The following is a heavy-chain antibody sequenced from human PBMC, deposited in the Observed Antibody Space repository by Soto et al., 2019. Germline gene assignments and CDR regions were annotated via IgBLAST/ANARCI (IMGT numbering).Heavy chain of an antibody. V-gene: IGHV3-33*01. J-gene: IGHJ6*03. Sequence: QVQLVESGGGVVQPGRSLRLSCAASGFTFSSYGMHWVRQAPGKGLEWVALIWFDGSNKYYADSVRGRFTISRDNSKNTLHLQMNSLKADDTAVYYCARGGSSSSGYSYYYYMDVWGKGTTVTVSS. D-gene: IGHD6-6*01. CDR2: IWFDGSNK. CDR1: GFTFSSYG. CDR3: ARGGSSSSGYSYYYYMDV.